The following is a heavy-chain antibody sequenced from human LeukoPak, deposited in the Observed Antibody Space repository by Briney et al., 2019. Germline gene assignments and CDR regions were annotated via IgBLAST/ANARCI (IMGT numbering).Heavy chain of an antibody. D-gene: IGHD2-15*01. Sequence: GTSLRLSCAASGFNFRSQGMHWVRQAPGKGLEWVAVISYDGSNKYYADSVKGRFTISRDNSKNTLYLQMNSLRAEDTAVYYCARGRGILCSGGSCYSGYLDYWGQGTLVTVSS. CDR2: ISYDGSNK. J-gene: IGHJ4*02. CDR1: GFNFRSQG. CDR3: ARGRGILCSGGSCYSGYLDY. V-gene: IGHV3-30*19.